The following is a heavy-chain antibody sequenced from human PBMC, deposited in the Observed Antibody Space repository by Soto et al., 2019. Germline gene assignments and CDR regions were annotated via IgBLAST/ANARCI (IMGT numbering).Heavy chain of an antibody. J-gene: IGHJ4*02. CDR2: MFYSGST. Sequence: SETLSLTCTVSGASISSGRSYWSWIRQHPGKGLEWIGYMFYSGSTYYHPSLKSRVNISADTSKNQFSLRLTSVTPADTAVYYCARDNGYGNFDSWGQGTLVTVSS. CDR3: ARDNGYGNFDS. CDR1: GASISSGRSY. V-gene: IGHV4-31*03. D-gene: IGHD5-12*01.